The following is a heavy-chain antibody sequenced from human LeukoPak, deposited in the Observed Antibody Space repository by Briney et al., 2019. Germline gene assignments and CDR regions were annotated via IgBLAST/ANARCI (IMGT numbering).Heavy chain of an antibody. D-gene: IGHD6-13*01. CDR1: GYTFTSYG. J-gene: IGHJ4*02. CDR2: ISAYNGTT. V-gene: IGHV1-18*01. Sequence: ASVKVSCKASGYTFTSYGISWVRQAPGQGLEWMGWISAYNGTTNYAQKLQGRVTMTTDTSTSTAYMELRSLRSDDTAVYYCARFRYSSSWRSGEYWGQGTLVTVSS. CDR3: ARFRYSSSWRSGEY.